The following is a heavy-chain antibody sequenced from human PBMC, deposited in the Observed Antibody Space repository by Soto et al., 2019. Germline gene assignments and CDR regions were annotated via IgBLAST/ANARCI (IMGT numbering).Heavy chain of an antibody. Sequence: QITLKESGPTLVKPTQTLTLTCTFSGFSLSTSGVGVGWIRQPPGKALEWLALIYWDDDKRYSPSLKIRLTITKDTSKNQVVLTMTNMDPVDTATYYCAQVHDYALFDYWGQGTLVTVSS. CDR2: IYWDDDK. D-gene: IGHD4-17*01. J-gene: IGHJ4*02. CDR1: GFSLSTSGVG. CDR3: AQVHDYALFDY. V-gene: IGHV2-5*02.